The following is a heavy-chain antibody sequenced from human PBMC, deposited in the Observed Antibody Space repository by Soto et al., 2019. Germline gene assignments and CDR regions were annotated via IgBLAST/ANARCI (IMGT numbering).Heavy chain of an antibody. CDR3: AVVAGSCWFDC. V-gene: IGHV3-64D*06. D-gene: IGHD6-19*01. CDR1: GFTFSSYG. J-gene: IGHJ4*02. Sequence: EVQLVESGGTLVQPGGSLRLSCSASGFTFSSYGMHWVRQAPGKGLEYVSAIKNSGSTTNYADSVKGRFTISRDNSKNMLYLQMSSLTSEDTAVYYCAVVAGSCWFDCWGQGTLVTVSS. CDR2: IKNSGSTT.